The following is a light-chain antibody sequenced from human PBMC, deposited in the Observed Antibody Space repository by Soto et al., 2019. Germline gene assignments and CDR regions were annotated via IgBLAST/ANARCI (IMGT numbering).Light chain of an antibody. J-gene: IGKJ5*01. CDR3: QLYGSPPIT. CDR2: RTS. Sequence: VMTQSPATLSVSPGERATLSCRASQSISSNLAWYQQKPGQAPRLLMFRTSNRATGTPDRFSGSGSGTDFTLTISRLEPEDFAVYYCQLYGSPPITFGQGTRLEIK. V-gene: IGKV3-20*01. CDR1: QSISSN.